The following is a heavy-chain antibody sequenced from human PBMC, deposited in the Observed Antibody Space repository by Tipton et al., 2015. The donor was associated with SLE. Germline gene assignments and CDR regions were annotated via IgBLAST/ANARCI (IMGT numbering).Heavy chain of an antibody. V-gene: IGHV4-61*01. Sequence: TLSLTCDVSGYSISSGYYWGWIRQPPGKGLEWIGYIYYSGSTNYNPSLKSRVTISVDTSKNQFSLKLSSVTAADTAVYYCARDLTGANWFDPWGQGTLVTVSS. J-gene: IGHJ5*02. CDR3: ARDLTGANWFDP. D-gene: IGHD1-14*01. CDR2: IYYSGST. CDR1: GYSISSGYY.